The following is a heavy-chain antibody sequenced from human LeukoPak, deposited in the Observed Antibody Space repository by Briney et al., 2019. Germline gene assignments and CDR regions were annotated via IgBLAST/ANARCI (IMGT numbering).Heavy chain of an antibody. CDR3: ATQKRSTYDDPLGWFDP. D-gene: IGHD1-1*01. V-gene: IGHV3-15*01. J-gene: IGHJ5*02. CDR2: IKGKTDGGTT. CDR1: GFTFSHAW. Sequence: PGGSLRLSCAASGFTFSHAWMSWVRQAPGRGLEWVGRIKGKTDGGTTDYAAPVKGRFTISRDDSKNTLYLQMNSLKTEDTAVYYCATQKRSTYDDPLGWFDPWGQGTLVTVSS.